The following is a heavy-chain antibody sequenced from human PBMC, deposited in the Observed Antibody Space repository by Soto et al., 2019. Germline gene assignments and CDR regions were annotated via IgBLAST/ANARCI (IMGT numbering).Heavy chain of an antibody. Sequence: SETLSLTCTVSGGSVSSGSYYWSWIRQPPGKGLEWIGYIYYSGSTNYNPSLKSRVTISVDTSRNQFSVKVTSVTAADTAVYYWGSNPHFWEFPRGGYHHDLQAFAAPGTTDP. V-gene: IGHV4-61*01. J-gene: IGHJ5*02. CDR2: IYYSGST. CDR3: GSNPHFWEFPRGGYHHDLQAFAAPGTTDP. CDR1: GGSVSSGSYY. D-gene: IGHD3-3*01.